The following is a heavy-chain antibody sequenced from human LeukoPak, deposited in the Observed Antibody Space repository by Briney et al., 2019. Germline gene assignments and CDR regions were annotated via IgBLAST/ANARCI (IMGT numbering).Heavy chain of an antibody. J-gene: IGHJ4*02. Sequence: PGGSLRLSCAASGFTFSSYAMHWVRQAPGKGLEWVSFIRKDGYDEKYANSVKGRFTISRDNSKNTVYLQLTSLRIEDTAVYYCAKDRGDFPPYFDSWGPGTLVTVSS. CDR1: GFTFSSYA. D-gene: IGHD2-21*02. CDR3: AKDRGDFPPYFDS. V-gene: IGHV3-30*02. CDR2: IRKDGYDE.